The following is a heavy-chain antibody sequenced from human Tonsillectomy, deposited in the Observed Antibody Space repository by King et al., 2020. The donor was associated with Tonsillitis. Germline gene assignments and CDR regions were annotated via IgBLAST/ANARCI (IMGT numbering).Heavy chain of an antibody. CDR1: GFSLTTSGVG. CDR2: IYWDDDK. Sequence: TLKESGPTLVKPTQTLTLTCTFSGFSLTTSGVGVGWIRQPPGKALEWLAVIYWDDDKRYSPSVKNRLTITKDTSKNQVVLTMTNMDPVDTATYYYAHRGYDYVWGSLRFWGAYDYWGQGILVAVSS. J-gene: IGHJ4*02. V-gene: IGHV2-5*02. D-gene: IGHD3-16*02. CDR3: AHRGYDYVWGSLRFWGAYDY.